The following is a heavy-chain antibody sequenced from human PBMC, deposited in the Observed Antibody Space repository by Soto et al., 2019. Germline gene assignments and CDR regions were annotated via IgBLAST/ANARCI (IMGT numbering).Heavy chain of an antibody. CDR2: IYYSGNT. D-gene: IGHD4-17*01. V-gene: IGHV4-31*03. CDR3: ALNGVTTGWYFDL. J-gene: IGHJ2*01. CDR1: GGSISSGGYY. Sequence: QVQLQESGPGLVRPSQTLSLTCTVSGGSISSGGYYWNWIRQHPGKGLEWIGYIYYSGNTYYNPSLTSRVTISVDTSKNQFSLKLSSVTAADTAVYYCALNGVTTGWYFDLWGRGTLVTVSS.